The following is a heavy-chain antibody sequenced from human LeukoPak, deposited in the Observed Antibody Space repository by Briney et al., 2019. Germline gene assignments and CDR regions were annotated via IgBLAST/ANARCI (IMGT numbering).Heavy chain of an antibody. CDR1: GYIFTSYD. Sequence: ASVKVSCKASGYIFTSYDINWVRQATGQGLEWMGWMNPNSGNTGYAQKFQGRVTMTSNTSISTAYMELSGLTSEDTAVYYCARGLRREQQLLRAFDSWGQGTLVTVSS. J-gene: IGHJ4*02. CDR2: MNPNSGNT. V-gene: IGHV1-8*01. D-gene: IGHD6-13*01. CDR3: ARGLRREQQLLRAFDS.